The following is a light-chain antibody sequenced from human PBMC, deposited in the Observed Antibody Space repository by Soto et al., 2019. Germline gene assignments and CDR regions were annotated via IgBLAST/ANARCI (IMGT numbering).Light chain of an antibody. CDR2: VAS. Sequence: EIVMTQSPATLSVSPGERATLSCRASQSVSSNLAWYQQKPGQAPRRLIYVASTRATGIPARFSGSGSGTEFTRTISSLQSEDFAVSYCQQYNNWPPWTFGQGTKVEIK. J-gene: IGKJ1*01. CDR1: QSVSSN. V-gene: IGKV3-15*01. CDR3: QQYNNWPPWT.